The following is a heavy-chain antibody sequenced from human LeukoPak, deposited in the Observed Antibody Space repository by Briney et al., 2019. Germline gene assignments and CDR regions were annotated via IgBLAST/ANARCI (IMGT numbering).Heavy chain of an antibody. V-gene: IGHV6-1*01. D-gene: IGHD6-13*01. Sequence: SQTLSLTCAISGDSVSSNSATWTWIRQSPSRGLEWLGRTYYMSKWYNDYAVSVKSRITINPDTSKNQFSLQLNSVTPDDTAVYYCARGSHSSSWFLDYWGQGTLVTVSS. CDR3: ARGSHSSSWFLDY. J-gene: IGHJ4*02. CDR2: TYYMSKWYN. CDR1: GDSVSSNSAT.